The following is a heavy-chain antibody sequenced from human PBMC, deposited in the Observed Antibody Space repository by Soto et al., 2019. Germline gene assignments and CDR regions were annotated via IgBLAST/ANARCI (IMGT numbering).Heavy chain of an antibody. CDR2: MNPNSGNT. CDR1: GYTSTSYD. Sequence: GASVKVSCKASGYTSTSYDINWVRQATGQGLEWMGWMNPNSGNTGYAQKFQGRVTMTRNTSISTAYMELSSLRSEDTAVYYCARAVGSSWYGYYYYYGMDVWGQGTTVTVSS. J-gene: IGHJ6*02. D-gene: IGHD6-13*01. V-gene: IGHV1-8*01. CDR3: ARAVGSSWYGYYYYYGMDV.